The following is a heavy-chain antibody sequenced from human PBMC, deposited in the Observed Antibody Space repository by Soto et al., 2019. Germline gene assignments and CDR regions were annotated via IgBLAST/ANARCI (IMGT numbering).Heavy chain of an antibody. Sequence: QLQLQESGPGLVKPSETLSLTCTVSGGSISSSSYYWGWIRQPPGKGLEWIGSIYYSGSTYYNPSLTSRVTISVDTSKNQFSLKLSSVTAADTAVYYCARRRLRGLDYYYYYGMDVWGQGTTVTVSS. V-gene: IGHV4-39*01. CDR1: GGSISSSSYY. D-gene: IGHD2-15*01. CDR2: IYYSGST. CDR3: ARRRLRGLDYYYYYGMDV. J-gene: IGHJ6*02.